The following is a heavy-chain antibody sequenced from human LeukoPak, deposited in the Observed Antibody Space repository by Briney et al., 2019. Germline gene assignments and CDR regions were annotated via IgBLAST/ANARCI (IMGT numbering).Heavy chain of an antibody. Sequence: PSETLSLTCTVSGGSFSSGCYYWSWIRQPAGKGLEWIGRIYTSGSTNYNPSLESRVATSADMSKNQISLQLTSVTGADTAVYYCAGERGEEYSSGWYKTNFFYNWGQGIRVTVSS. CDR2: IYTSGST. D-gene: IGHD6-19*01. CDR1: GGSFSSGCYY. CDR3: AGERGEEYSSGWYKTNFFYN. J-gene: IGHJ4*02. V-gene: IGHV4-61*02.